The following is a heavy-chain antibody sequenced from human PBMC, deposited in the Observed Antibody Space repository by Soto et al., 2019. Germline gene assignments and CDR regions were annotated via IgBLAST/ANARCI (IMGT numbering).Heavy chain of an antibody. CDR3: ARDRLPLGYSSRTSDY. Sequence: PGGSLRLSCAASGFTFSDYYMSWIRQAPGKGLEWVSYISSSGSTIYYADSVKGRFTISRDNAKDSLYLQMNSLRAEDTAVYYCARDRLPLGYSSRTSDYWGQGTLVTVSS. CDR1: GFTFSDYY. J-gene: IGHJ4*02. V-gene: IGHV3-11*01. CDR2: ISSSGSTI. D-gene: IGHD6-13*01.